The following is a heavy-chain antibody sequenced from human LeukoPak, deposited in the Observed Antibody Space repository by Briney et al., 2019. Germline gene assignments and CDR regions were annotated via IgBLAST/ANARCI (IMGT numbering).Heavy chain of an antibody. CDR1: GFTFSSYG. CDR2: TSYDGSNK. D-gene: IGHD3-10*01. Sequence: PGRSLRLSCAASGFTFSSYGMHWVRQAPGKGLEWVAVTSYDGSNKYYTDSVKGRFTISRDNSKNTLYLQMSSLKAEDTAVYYCAKAEDGSGALGFAPWGQGTLVTVSS. V-gene: IGHV3-30*18. CDR3: AKAEDGSGALGFAP. J-gene: IGHJ5*02.